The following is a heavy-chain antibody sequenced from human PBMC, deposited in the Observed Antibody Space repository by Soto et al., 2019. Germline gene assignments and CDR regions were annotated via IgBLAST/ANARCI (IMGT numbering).Heavy chain of an antibody. D-gene: IGHD3-10*01. CDR2: IYYSGST. Sequence: WETLSLTCTVSGGSISSYYWSWIRQPPGKGLEWIGYIYYSGSTNYNPSLKSRVTISVDTSKNQFSLKLSSVTAADTAVYYCARELFGRSVWFDPWGQGTLVTVSS. CDR3: ARELFGRSVWFDP. CDR1: GGSISSYY. J-gene: IGHJ5*02. V-gene: IGHV4-59*01.